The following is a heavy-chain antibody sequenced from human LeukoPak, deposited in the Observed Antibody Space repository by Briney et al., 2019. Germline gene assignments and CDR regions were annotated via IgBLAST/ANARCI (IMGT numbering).Heavy chain of an antibody. D-gene: IGHD2/OR15-2a*01. CDR1: GFIFNSYG. J-gene: IGHJ4*02. CDR2: IWYDGSNK. V-gene: IGHV3-33*01. Sequence: GGSLRLSCAASGFIFNSYGMHWVRQAPGKGLEWVALIWYDGSNKYYTDSGKGRFTISRDNSKNTLYLEMNSLRAEGTAIYYCAREGPRGNPQFDYWGQGTLVTVSS. CDR3: AREGPRGNPQFDY.